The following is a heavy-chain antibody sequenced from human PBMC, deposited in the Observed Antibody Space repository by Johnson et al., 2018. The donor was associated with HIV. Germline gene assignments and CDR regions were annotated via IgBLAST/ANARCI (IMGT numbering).Heavy chain of an antibody. CDR1: GFTFSSYS. CDR2: ITGIGATT. CDR3: ATRADYEFWSNYLDAFDI. J-gene: IGHJ3*02. Sequence: VQLVESGGGLVQPGGSLRLSCAASGFTFSSYSMTWVRQAPGKGLEWVSAITGIGATTSYADSVKGRFTISRDNFRNTLYLQMNSLRGEDTAVYYCATRADYEFWSNYLDAFDIWGQGTVVAVSS. V-gene: IGHV3-23*04. D-gene: IGHD3-3*01.